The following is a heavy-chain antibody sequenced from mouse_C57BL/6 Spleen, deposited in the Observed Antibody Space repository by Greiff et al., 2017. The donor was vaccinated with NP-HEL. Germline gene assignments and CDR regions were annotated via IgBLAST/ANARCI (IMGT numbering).Heavy chain of an antibody. CDR2: ISYDGGN. Sequence: EVQLQESGPGLVKPSPSLSLTCSVTGYSITSGYYWNWIRQFPGNKLEWMGYISYDGGNNYNPSLKNRISITRDTSKNQFFLKLNSVTTEDTATYYGASSYYGRGYFDYWGQGTTLTVSS. J-gene: IGHJ2*01. D-gene: IGHD1-1*01. V-gene: IGHV3-6*01. CDR3: ASSYYGRGYFDY. CDR1: GYSITSGYY.